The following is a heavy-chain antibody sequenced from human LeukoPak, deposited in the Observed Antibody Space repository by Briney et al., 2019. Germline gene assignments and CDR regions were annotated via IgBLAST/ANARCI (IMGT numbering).Heavy chain of an antibody. D-gene: IGHD2-2*01. V-gene: IGHV4-34*01. CDR2: INHSGST. Sequence: SETLSLTCAVYGGSFSGYYWSWIRQPPGKGLEWIGEINHSGSTNYNPSLKSRVTLSVDTSKNQFSLKLSSVTAADTAVYYCARADIVVVPALNWFDPWGQGTLVTVSS. CDR3: ARADIVVVPALNWFDP. CDR1: GGSFSGYY. J-gene: IGHJ5*02.